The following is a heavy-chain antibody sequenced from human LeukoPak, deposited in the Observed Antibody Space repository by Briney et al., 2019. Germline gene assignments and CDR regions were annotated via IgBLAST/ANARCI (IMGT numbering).Heavy chain of an antibody. CDR1: GCAISTYY. CDR2: IYYSGNT. CDR3: ARVGSGNFDY. Sequence: SETLSLTCTVSGCAISTYYWSWIRQPPGKGLEWIGYIYYSGNTNYNPSLRSRLTISVDTSKNQFSLRLSSVTAADTAVYFCARVGSGNFDYWGQGTLVTVSS. V-gene: IGHV4-59*01. J-gene: IGHJ4*02. D-gene: IGHD1-26*01.